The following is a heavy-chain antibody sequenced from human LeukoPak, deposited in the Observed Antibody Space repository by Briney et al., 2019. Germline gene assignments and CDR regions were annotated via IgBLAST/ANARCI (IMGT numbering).Heavy chain of an antibody. Sequence: GGSLRLSCTASGFIFGDYCMSWVRQAPGKGLEWVSAISGSGGSTYYADSVKGRFTISRDNSKNSLYLQMNSLRAEDTAVYYCARASSSYRFDYWGQGTLVTVSS. CDR3: ARASSSYRFDY. CDR1: GFIFGDYC. D-gene: IGHD6-13*01. CDR2: ISGSGGST. J-gene: IGHJ4*02. V-gene: IGHV3-23*01.